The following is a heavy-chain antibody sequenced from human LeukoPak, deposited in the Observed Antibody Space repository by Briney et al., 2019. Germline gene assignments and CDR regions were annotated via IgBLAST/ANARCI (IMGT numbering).Heavy chain of an antibody. J-gene: IGHJ4*02. D-gene: IGHD6-13*01. CDR2: IYYSGST. CDR1: GGSISSYH. Sequence: SETLSLTCTVSGGSISSYHWSWIRQPPGKGLEWIGYIYYSGSTNYNPSLKSRVTISVDTSKNQFSLKLSSVTAADTAVYYCARLVISSSWYFDYWGQGTLVTVSP. CDR3: ARLVISSSWYFDY. V-gene: IGHV4-59*08.